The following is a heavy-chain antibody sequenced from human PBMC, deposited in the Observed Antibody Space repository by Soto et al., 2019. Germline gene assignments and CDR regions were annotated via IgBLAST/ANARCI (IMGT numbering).Heavy chain of an antibody. D-gene: IGHD4-4*01. V-gene: IGHV1-69*12. J-gene: IGHJ6*02. CDR1: GGTFSSSA. CDR2: IIPLFRTP. CDR3: ARDNDRLQLGGNCYYILDV. Sequence: QVQLVQSGAEMKEPGSSVKVSCKTSGGTFSSSAISWLRQAPGQGLAWMGGIIPLFRTPDYAQKFQGRVTIAADESTSTAYMELSSLRSEDTAVYYCARDNDRLQLGGNCYYILDVWGQGTTITVSS.